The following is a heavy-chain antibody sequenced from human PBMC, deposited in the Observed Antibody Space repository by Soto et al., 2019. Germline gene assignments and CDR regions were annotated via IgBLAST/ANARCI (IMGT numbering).Heavy chain of an antibody. D-gene: IGHD2-2*01. J-gene: IGHJ6*02. CDR2: ICTGST. Sequence: LRLSCAASGFTFSDYHLSWIRQAPGKGLEWVSYICTGSTKYADSMKGRFTISRDNAKNSLYLQMNSLRAEDTAVYYCARGPCRTTSCPTTYYGMDVWGQGTTVTVYS. V-gene: IGHV3-11*06. CDR1: GFTFSDYH. CDR3: ARGPCRTTSCPTTYYGMDV.